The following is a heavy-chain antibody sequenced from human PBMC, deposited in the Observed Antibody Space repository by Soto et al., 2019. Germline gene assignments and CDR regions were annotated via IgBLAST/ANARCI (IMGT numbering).Heavy chain of an antibody. D-gene: IGHD3-22*01. CDR2: IYYSGST. CDR1: GGSISSGGYY. CDR3: ARVNYYDSSGYYYFDY. J-gene: IGHJ4*02. V-gene: IGHV4-31*03. Sequence: SETLSLTCTVSGGSISSGGYYWSWIRQHPGKGLEWIGYIYYSGSTYYTPSLKSRVTISVDTSKNQFSLKLSSVTAADTDVYYCARVNYYDSSGYYYFDYWGQGTLVTVSS.